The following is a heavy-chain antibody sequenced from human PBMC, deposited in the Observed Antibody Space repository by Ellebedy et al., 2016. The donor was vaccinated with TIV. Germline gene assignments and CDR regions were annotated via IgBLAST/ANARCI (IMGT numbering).Heavy chain of an antibody. J-gene: IGHJ4*02. CDR3: TLSNGWWQSLDY. CDR1: GFSFSNGR. CDR2: IKSKTDGETR. D-gene: IGHD6-19*01. Sequence: PGGSLRLSCAVFGFSFSNGRMNWVRQAPGKGLEWVGRIKSKTDGETRDYAAPVKGRFTISRDDSKSTLYLQMSSLKTEDTAVYYCTLSNGWWQSLDYWGQGTLVTVSS. V-gene: IGHV3-15*07.